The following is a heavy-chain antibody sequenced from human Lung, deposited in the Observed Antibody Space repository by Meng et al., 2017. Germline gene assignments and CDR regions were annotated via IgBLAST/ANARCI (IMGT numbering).Heavy chain of an antibody. V-gene: IGHV4-34*01. Sequence: QVQLQQWGAGLVKPSEILSLPCVVSGGSFSDYYWSWTRQPPGKGLEWIGEINHSGSTNYNPSLESRATISVDTSQNNLSLKLSSVTAADSAVYYCARGPTTMAHDFDYWGQETLVTVSS. CDR1: GGSFSDYY. CDR2: INHSGST. J-gene: IGHJ4*02. D-gene: IGHD4-11*01. CDR3: ARGPTTMAHDFDY.